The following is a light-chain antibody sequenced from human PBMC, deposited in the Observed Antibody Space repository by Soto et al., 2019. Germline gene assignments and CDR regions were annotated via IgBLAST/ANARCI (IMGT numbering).Light chain of an antibody. CDR2: DAS. CDR3: QQRSNWPHT. CDR1: QSVSSY. V-gene: IGKV3-11*01. J-gene: IGKJ2*01. Sequence: EIVLTQSPATLSLSPGERATLSCRASQSVSSYLAWYQQKPGQAPRLLIYDASNRATGIPARFSRSGSGTAFTLTISSLEPEDFEVYYCQQRSNWPHTFGQGTKLVIK.